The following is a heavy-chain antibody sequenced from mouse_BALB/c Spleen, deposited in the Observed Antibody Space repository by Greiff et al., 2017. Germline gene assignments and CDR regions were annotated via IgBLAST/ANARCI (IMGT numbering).Heavy chain of an antibody. Sequence: EVHLVESGGGLVQPGGSRKLSCAASGFTFSSFGMHWVRQAPEKGLEWVAYISSGSSTIYYADTVKGRFTISRDNPKNTLFLQMTSLRSEDTAMYDCARYGYYGFDYWGQGTTLTVSS. V-gene: IGHV5-17*02. CDR1: GFTFSSFG. D-gene: IGHD2-3*01. CDR3: ARYGYYGFDY. J-gene: IGHJ2*01. CDR2: ISSGSSTI.